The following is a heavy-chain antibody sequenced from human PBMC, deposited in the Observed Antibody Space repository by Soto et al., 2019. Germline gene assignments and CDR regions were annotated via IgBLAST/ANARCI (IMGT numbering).Heavy chain of an antibody. D-gene: IGHD6-13*01. V-gene: IGHV5-51*01. J-gene: IGHJ5*02. Sequence: GESLKISCKGSGYSFTSYWIGWVRQMPGKGLGWMGIIYPGDSDTRYSPSFQGQVTISADKSISTAYLQWSSLKASDTAMYYCARRKAAAGNWFDPWGQGTLVTVSS. CDR2: IYPGDSDT. CDR3: ARRKAAAGNWFDP. CDR1: GYSFTSYW.